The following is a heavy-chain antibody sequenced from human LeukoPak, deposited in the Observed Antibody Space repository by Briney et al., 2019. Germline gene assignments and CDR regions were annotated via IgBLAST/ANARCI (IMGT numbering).Heavy chain of an antibody. CDR1: GFTFSSYG. CDR3: AKNRMVRGAIASFDY. J-gene: IGHJ4*02. CDR2: ISYDGSNK. V-gene: IGHV3-30*18. Sequence: GGSLRLSCAASGFTFSSYGMHWVRQAPGKGLEWVAVISYDGSNKYYADSVKGRFTISRDNSKNTLYLQMNSLRAEDTAVYYCAKNRMVRGAIASFDYWGQGTLVTVSS. D-gene: IGHD3-10*01.